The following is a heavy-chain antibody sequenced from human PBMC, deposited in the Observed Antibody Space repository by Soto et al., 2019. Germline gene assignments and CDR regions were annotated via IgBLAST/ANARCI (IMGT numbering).Heavy chain of an antibody. CDR2: IIPIFGTA. V-gene: IGHV1-69*13. CDR1: GGTFSSYA. CDR3: ARDQVRNITGTTYGYFDY. D-gene: IGHD1-7*01. J-gene: IGHJ4*02. Sequence: VASVKVSCKASGGTFSSYAISWVRQAPGQGLEWMGGIIPIFGTANYAQKFQGRVTITADESTSTAYMELSSLRSEDTAVYYCARDQVRNITGTTYGYFDYWGQGTLVTVSS.